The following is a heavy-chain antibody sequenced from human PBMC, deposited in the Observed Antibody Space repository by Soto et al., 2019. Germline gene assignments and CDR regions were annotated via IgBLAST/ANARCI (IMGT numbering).Heavy chain of an antibody. CDR2: IYYSGST. Sequence: PSETLSLTCTVSGGSISSYYWSWVRQPPGKGLEWIGYIYYSGSTNYNPSLKSRVTMTRDTSTSTVYMELSSLRSEDTAVYFCARADYYDSSGFYYDCWGQGTLVTVSS. J-gene: IGHJ4*02. CDR3: ARADYYDSSGFYYDC. CDR1: GGSISSYY. D-gene: IGHD3-22*01. V-gene: IGHV4-59*01.